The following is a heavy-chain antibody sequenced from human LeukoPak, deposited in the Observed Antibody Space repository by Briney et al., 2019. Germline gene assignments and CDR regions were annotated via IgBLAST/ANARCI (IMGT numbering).Heavy chain of an antibody. V-gene: IGHV1-18*01. Sequence: ASVKVSCKASRYTFTSYGISWVRQAPGQGLEWMGWISAYNGNTNYAQKLQGRVTMTTDTSTSTAYMELRSLRSDDTAVYYCARDIRWDYDFWSGFDYWGQGTLVTLSS. CDR3: ARDIRWDYDFWSGFDY. D-gene: IGHD3-3*01. CDR2: ISAYNGNT. J-gene: IGHJ4*02. CDR1: RYTFTSYG.